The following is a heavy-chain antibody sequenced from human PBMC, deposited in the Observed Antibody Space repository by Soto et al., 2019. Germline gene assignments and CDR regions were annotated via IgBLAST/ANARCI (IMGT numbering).Heavy chain of an antibody. J-gene: IGHJ6*02. CDR1: GGSISSSSYY. V-gene: IGHV4-39*07. CDR3: ASVSGSYSTGMDA. D-gene: IGHD1-26*01. CDR2: IYHSGST. Sequence: PSETLSLTCTVSGGSISSSSYYWGWIRQPPGKGLEWIGEIYHSGSTNYNPSLKSRVTISVDKSKNQFSLKLSSVTAADAAVYYCASVSGSYSTGMDAWGQGNTLTVSS.